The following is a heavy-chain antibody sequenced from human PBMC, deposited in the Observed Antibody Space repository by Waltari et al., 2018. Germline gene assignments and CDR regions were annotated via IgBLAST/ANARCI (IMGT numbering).Heavy chain of an antibody. Sequence: QVQLVQSGAEVKKPGSSVKVSCKASGGTFSSYAIRWVRQAPGQGLEWMGGIIPIFGTANYAQKFQGRVTITADKSTSTAYMELSSLRSEDTAVYYCARMLTIFGVVMGRDYMDVWGKGTTVTVSS. CDR3: ARMLTIFGVVMGRDYMDV. CDR1: GGTFSSYA. V-gene: IGHV1-69*14. J-gene: IGHJ6*03. D-gene: IGHD3-3*01. CDR2: IIPIFGTA.